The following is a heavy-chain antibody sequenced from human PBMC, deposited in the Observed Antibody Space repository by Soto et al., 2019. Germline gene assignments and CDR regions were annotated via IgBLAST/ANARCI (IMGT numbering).Heavy chain of an antibody. V-gene: IGHV4-31*03. CDR3: ARGSQLERDALDI. J-gene: IGHJ3*02. D-gene: IGHD1-1*01. Sequence: QVQLQESGPGLVKPSQTLSLTCSVSGVSINSGGYYWSWIRHHPGKGLEWIGYIYYTGHTFYNPSLKSRVAMSLDTSKNQFSLKLSSVTATDTAVYYCARGSQLERDALDIWGQGTMVTVSS. CDR1: GVSINSGGYY. CDR2: IYYTGHT.